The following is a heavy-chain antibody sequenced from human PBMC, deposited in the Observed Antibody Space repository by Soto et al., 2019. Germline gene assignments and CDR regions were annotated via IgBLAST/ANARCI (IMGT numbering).Heavy chain of an antibody. V-gene: IGHV4-39*07. CDR3: ARSGWYMARYFDY. D-gene: IGHD6-19*01. J-gene: IGHJ4*02. Sequence: SETLSLTCTVSGGSISSSSYYWGWIRQPPGKGLEWIGSMYYSGSTNYNPSLKSRVTISVDTSKNQFSLKLSSVTAADTAVYYCARSGWYMARYFDYWGQGTLVTVSS. CDR1: GGSISSSSYY. CDR2: MYYSGST.